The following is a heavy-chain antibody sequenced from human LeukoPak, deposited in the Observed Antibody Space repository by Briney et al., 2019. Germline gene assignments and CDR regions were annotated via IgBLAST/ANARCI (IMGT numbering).Heavy chain of an antibody. D-gene: IGHD2-15*01. J-gene: IGHJ3*02. Sequence: GSLRLPCAASGLTFRDYYMSWIRQAPGKGLEWVTAISGSGGSTYYAGSVKGRFTISRDNSKNTLYLQMNSLRGEDTAVYYCARDTRKRGWSSHLEKDAFDIWGQGTMVTVSS. CDR2: ISGSGGST. CDR1: GLTFRDYY. CDR3: ARDTRKRGWSSHLEKDAFDI. V-gene: IGHV3-23*01.